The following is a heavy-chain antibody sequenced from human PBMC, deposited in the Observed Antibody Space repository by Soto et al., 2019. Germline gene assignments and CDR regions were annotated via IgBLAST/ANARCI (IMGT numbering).Heavy chain of an antibody. Sequence: PSETLSLTCAVSSGSISSSNWWSWVRQPPGKGLEWIGEIYHSGSTNYNPSLKSRVTISVDKSKNQFSLKLSSVTAADTAVYYCARVGYAGTPHAFDIWGQGTMVTVSS. J-gene: IGHJ3*02. CDR2: IYHSGST. D-gene: IGHD2-15*01. CDR3: ARVGYAGTPHAFDI. V-gene: IGHV4-4*02. CDR1: SGSISSSNW.